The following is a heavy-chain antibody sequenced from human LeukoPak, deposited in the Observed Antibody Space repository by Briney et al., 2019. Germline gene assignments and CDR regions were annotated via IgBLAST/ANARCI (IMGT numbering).Heavy chain of an antibody. Sequence: SETLSLTCTVSGGSISSYYWSWIRQPPGKGLEWIGYIYYSGGTNYNPSLKSRVTISVDTSENQFSLKLSSVTAADTAVYYCARHRSGDYAWLDYWGQGTLVTVSS. D-gene: IGHD4-17*01. V-gene: IGHV4-59*08. J-gene: IGHJ4*02. CDR2: IYYSGGT. CDR3: ARHRSGDYAWLDY. CDR1: GGSISSYY.